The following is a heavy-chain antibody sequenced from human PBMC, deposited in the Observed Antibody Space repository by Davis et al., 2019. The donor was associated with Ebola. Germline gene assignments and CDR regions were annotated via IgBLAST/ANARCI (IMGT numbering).Heavy chain of an antibody. CDR1: GASINGYY. D-gene: IGHD2-15*01. CDR3: ARQVIVVVVAATHNWFDP. V-gene: IGHV4-59*12. Sequence: MPSETLSLTCSVSGASINGYYWSWIRQPPGKGLEWIGYVYYLGTTSYNPSLKSRVTISVDKSKNQFSLKLSSVTAADTAVYYCARQVIVVVVAATHNWFDPWGQGTLVTVSS. J-gene: IGHJ5*02. CDR2: VYYLGTT.